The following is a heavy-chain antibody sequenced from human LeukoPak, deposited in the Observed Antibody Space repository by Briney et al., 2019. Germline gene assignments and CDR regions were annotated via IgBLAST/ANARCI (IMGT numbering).Heavy chain of an antibody. J-gene: IGHJ3*02. CDR2: ISAYNGNT. CDR1: GYTFTSYG. V-gene: IGHV1-18*01. CDR3: ARDLKDIVVVVAATQHESDAFDI. Sequence: GASVKVSCKASGYTFTSYGINWVRQAPGQGLEWMGWISAYNGNTNYAQKFQGRVTMTTDASTSTAYMELRSLRAEDTAVYYCARDLKDIVVVVAATQHESDAFDIWGQGTMVTVSS. D-gene: IGHD2-15*01.